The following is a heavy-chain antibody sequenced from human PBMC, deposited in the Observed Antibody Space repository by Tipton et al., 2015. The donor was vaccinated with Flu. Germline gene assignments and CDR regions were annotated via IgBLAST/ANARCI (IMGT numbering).Heavy chain of an antibody. CDR1: GGSISSYY. CDR2: ILTGGST. CDR3: ARLAYSDDIRGYYFDS. Sequence: TLSLTCSVSGGSISSYYWSWIRQPAGKGLEWIGRILTGGSTNYNPSLKSRVTMSVDTSKNQFSLKLSSVTAADTAVYYCARLAYSDDIRGYYFDSWGQGTLVTVSS. V-gene: IGHV4-4*07. D-gene: IGHD5-18*01. J-gene: IGHJ4*02.